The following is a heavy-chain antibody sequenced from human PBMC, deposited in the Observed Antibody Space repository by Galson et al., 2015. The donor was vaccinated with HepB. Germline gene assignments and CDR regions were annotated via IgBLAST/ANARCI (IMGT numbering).Heavy chain of an antibody. D-gene: IGHD6-19*01. V-gene: IGHV1-18*04. CDR3: AREGASSGWDHPASRSFDY. CDR1: GYTFTSYG. Sequence: SVKVSCKASGYTFTSYGISWVRQAPGQGLEWMGWISAYNGNTNYAQKLQGRVTMTTDTSTSTAYMELRSLRSDDTAVYYCAREGASSGWDHPASRSFDYWGQGTLVTVSS. J-gene: IGHJ4*02. CDR2: ISAYNGNT.